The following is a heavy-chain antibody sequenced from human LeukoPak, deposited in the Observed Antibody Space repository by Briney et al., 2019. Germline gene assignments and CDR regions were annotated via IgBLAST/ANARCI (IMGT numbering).Heavy chain of an antibody. J-gene: IGHJ4*02. CDR1: GFTFDAYA. CDR2: ISGDGGSI. D-gene: IGHD3-10*01. CDR3: AKDAELNYLDY. Sequence: GGSLRLSCAASGFTFDAYAMHWVRQAPGKSLEWVSLISGDGGSIYYADSVKGRFTISRDNSKNSLYLQMNSLRTEDTALYYCAKDAELNYLDYWGQGTLVSVSS. V-gene: IGHV3-43*02.